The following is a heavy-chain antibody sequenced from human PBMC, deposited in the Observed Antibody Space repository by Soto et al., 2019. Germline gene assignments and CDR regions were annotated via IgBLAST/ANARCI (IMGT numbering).Heavy chain of an antibody. Sequence: EVQLVESGGGLVKPGGSLRLSCAASGFSFSIYTMNWVRQAPGKGLEWVSSIGPSSNSIYYADSVKGRFTISRDNAKNSLYLQRNSLRGEDTAVYYWANGGTAAGTIRHWGQGTLVTVSS. CDR1: GFSFSIYT. CDR2: IGPSSNSI. J-gene: IGHJ4*02. D-gene: IGHD6-13*01. CDR3: ANGGTAAGTIRH. V-gene: IGHV3-21*01.